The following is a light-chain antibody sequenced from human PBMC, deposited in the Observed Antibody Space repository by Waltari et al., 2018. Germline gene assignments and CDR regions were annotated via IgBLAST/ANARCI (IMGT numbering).Light chain of an antibody. V-gene: IGKV3-20*01. CDR3: QQHGNSPSPT. Sequence: EIVLTQSPGTLSLSPGERATLSCRASQSVSSNSLAWYQQKYGQAPRLLISGASSRATGIPDRCSGSGSGTDFTLTISRLEPEDFAVYYCQQHGNSPSPTFGGGTKVEIK. CDR2: GAS. CDR1: QSVSSNS. J-gene: IGKJ4*01.